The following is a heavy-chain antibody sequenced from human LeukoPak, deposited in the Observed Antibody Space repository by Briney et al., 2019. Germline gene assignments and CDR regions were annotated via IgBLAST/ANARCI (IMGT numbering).Heavy chain of an antibody. CDR2: IGSSSSYI. Sequence: GGSLRLSCAASGFTFSSYSMNWVRQAPGKGLVWGSSIGSSSSYIYYADPVKGRCTISRDNAKNSLYLQMNSLRAEDTAVYDCAREYYFYYWGQGTLVTVSS. V-gene: IGHV3-21*01. CDR1: GFTFSSYS. J-gene: IGHJ4*02. CDR3: AREYYFYY.